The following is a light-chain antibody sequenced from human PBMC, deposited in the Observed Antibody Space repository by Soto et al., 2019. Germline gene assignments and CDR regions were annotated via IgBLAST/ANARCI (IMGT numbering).Light chain of an antibody. CDR3: SSYAGSNNLV. J-gene: IGLJ3*02. CDR1: GSDVGGYNY. Sequence: QSALTQPPSASGSRGQSVTISCTGTGSDVGGYNYVSWYQQHPGKAPKLMIYEVSKRPSGVPDRFSGSKSGNTASLTVSGLQAEDEADYYCSSYAGSNNLVFGGGTKLTVL. V-gene: IGLV2-8*01. CDR2: EVS.